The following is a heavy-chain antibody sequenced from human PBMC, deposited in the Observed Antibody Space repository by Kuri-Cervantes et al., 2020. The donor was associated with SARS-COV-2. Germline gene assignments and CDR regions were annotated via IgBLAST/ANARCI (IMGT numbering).Heavy chain of an antibody. J-gene: IGHJ6*03. CDR3: ARDISSYYYYYYMDV. Sequence: SETLSLTCTVSGGSISSSSYYWGWIRQPPGKGLEWIGSIYYSGSTYYNPSLKSRVTISVDTSKNQFSLKLSSVTAADTAVYYCARDISSYYYYYYMDVWGKGTTVTVSS. CDR1: GGSISSSSYY. D-gene: IGHD2-15*01. CDR2: IYYSGST. V-gene: IGHV4-39*02.